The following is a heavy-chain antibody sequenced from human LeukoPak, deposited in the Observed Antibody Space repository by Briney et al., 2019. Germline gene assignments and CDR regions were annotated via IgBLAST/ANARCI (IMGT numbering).Heavy chain of an antibody. D-gene: IGHD1-26*01. CDR3: GIPQTWDHLFES. CDR2: ISIHTNT. CDR1: GIAGCVNY. Sequence: GGPLTLSCAASGIAGCVNYMSWLRQTPGSGLECVSFISIHTNTFYADSVRGRFTISRDTSKNTLLLHMSSLREDDSPVYYCGIPQTWDHLFESWGQGTLVTVSS. J-gene: IGHJ4*02. V-gene: IGHV3-53*01.